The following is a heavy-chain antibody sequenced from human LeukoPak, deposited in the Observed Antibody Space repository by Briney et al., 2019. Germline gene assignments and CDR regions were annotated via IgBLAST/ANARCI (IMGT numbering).Heavy chain of an antibody. V-gene: IGHV4-39*07. CDR2: INHSGST. D-gene: IGHD3-22*01. Sequence: SETLSLTCTVSGGSISSSSYYWGWIRQPPGKGLEWIGEINHSGSTNYNPSLKSRVTISVDTSKNQFSLKLSSVTAADTAVYYCARTSYYYDSSGYYYWGQGTLVTVSS. CDR3: ARTSYYYDSSGYYY. J-gene: IGHJ4*02. CDR1: GGSISSSSYY.